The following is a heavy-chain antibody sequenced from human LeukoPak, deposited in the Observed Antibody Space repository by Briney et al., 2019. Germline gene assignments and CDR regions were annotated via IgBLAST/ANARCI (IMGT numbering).Heavy chain of an antibody. Sequence: GGSLRLSCAASGFTVSSNYMSWVRQAPGEGLEWVSVIYSGGGTYYEDSVKGRLTISRDNSKNTLYLQMNSLRAEDTAVYYCARDLRYFDWLLSHYYYYYGMDVWAKGPRSPSP. J-gene: IGHJ6*02. D-gene: IGHD3-9*01. CDR2: IYSGGGT. V-gene: IGHV3-66*01. CDR1: GFTVSSNY. CDR3: ARDLRYFDWLLSHYYYYYGMDV.